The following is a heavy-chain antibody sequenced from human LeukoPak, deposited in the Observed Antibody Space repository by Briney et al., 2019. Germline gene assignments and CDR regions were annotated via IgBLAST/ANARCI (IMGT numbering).Heavy chain of an antibody. CDR2: IYYSGST. CDR1: GGSISSSSYY. D-gene: IGHD6-6*01. V-gene: IGHV4-39*01. J-gene: IGHJ4*02. CDR3: ARGLSGYSSSLGY. Sequence: PSETLSLTCTVSGGSISSSSYYWGWIRQPPGKGLEWIGSIYYSGSTYYNPSLKSRVTISVDTSKNQFSLKLSSVTAADTAVYYCARGLSGYSSSLGYWGQGTLVTVSS.